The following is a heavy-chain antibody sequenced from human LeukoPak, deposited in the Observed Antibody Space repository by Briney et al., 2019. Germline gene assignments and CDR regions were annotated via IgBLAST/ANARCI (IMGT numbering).Heavy chain of an antibody. Sequence: GGSLRLSCAASGFTFSSYAMSWVRHSPGKGLEWVSAISGSGGSTYYADSVKGRFTISRDNYKNTLYLQMNSMRAEDTAVYYCAKDLGVGATQDFDYWGQGTLVTVSS. D-gene: IGHD1-26*01. CDR3: AKDLGVGATQDFDY. CDR1: GFTFSSYA. CDR2: ISGSGGST. V-gene: IGHV3-23*01. J-gene: IGHJ4*02.